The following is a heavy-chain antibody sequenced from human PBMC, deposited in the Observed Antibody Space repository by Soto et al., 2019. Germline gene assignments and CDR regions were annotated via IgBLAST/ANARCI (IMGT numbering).Heavy chain of an antibody. CDR1: GYSISNTNW. CDR3: ARDSPGYGDYVLFDY. J-gene: IGHJ4*02. Sequence: SETLSLTCAVSGYSISNTNWWGWIRQPPGKGLEWIGYIYYSGSTNYNPSLKSRVTISVDTSKNQFSLKLSSVTAADTAVYYCARDSPGYGDYVLFDYWGQGTLVTVSS. D-gene: IGHD4-17*01. CDR2: IYYSGST. V-gene: IGHV4-28*03.